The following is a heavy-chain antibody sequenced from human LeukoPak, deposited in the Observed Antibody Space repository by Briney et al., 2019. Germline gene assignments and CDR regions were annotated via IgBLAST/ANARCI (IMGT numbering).Heavy chain of an antibody. V-gene: IGHV3-74*01. Sequence: GGSLRLSCAAPEFAFSSYWMHWVRQGPGKGLVWVSRANGDGSDTSYADSVKGRFTISRDNAKNTLYLQMNSLRAEDTAVYYCSRSATGGFFDSWGQGTLVTVSS. J-gene: IGHJ4*02. CDR3: SRSATGGFFDS. D-gene: IGHD2-15*01. CDR1: EFAFSSYW. CDR2: ANGDGSDT.